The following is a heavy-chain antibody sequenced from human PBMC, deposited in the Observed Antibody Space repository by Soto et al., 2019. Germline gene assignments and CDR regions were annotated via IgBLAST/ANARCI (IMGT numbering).Heavy chain of an antibody. V-gene: IGHV4-30-4*01. J-gene: IGHJ5*02. CDR2: IYYIGTT. CDR3: SRGSTYYGFLT. CDR1: SDSMGSGDYY. D-gene: IGHD3-10*01. Sequence: QVQLQESGPGLVKPSQTLSLTCTVSSDSMGSGDYYWTWIHQPPGKGLEWIGYIYYIGTTFYNPSLESRVNISIDTSKNHFSLRLTSVTAADTAVYYCSRGSTYYGFLTWGQGTLVTVSS.